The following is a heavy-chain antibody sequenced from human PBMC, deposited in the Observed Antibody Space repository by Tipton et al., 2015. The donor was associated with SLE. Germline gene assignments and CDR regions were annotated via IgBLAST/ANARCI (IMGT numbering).Heavy chain of an antibody. CDR2: IYYSGST. D-gene: IGHD5-12*01. CDR3: ARQVCHSGSCYFDS. CDR1: GGSVSSGSYY. Sequence: TLSLTCTVSGGSVSSGSYYWAWIRQPPGKGPEWIGTIYYSGSTYYYPSLKSRITISVDTSKNQFSLEVRSVTAADTAVYYCARQVCHSGSCYFDSWGQGALVTVSS. J-gene: IGHJ4*02. V-gene: IGHV4-39*01.